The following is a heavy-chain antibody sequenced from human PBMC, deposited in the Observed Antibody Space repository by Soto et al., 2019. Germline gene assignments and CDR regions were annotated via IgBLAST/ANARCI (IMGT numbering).Heavy chain of an antibody. J-gene: IGHJ4*02. CDR1: GFTFSSYA. V-gene: IGHV3-23*01. CDR2: ISGSGGST. D-gene: IGHD1-26*01. CDR3: ARRGSGSYYDY. Sequence: GGSLRLSCAASGFTFSSYAMRWFRQAPGKGLEWVSAISGSGGSTYYADSVKGRFTISRDNSKNTVYLQMNSLRGEDTAVYYCARRGSGSYYDYWGQGTLVTVSS.